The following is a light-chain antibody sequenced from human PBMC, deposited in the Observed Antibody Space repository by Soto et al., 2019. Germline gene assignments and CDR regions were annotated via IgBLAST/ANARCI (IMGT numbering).Light chain of an antibody. CDR3: QSYDSSLSGSRV. CDR2: GNS. J-gene: IGLJ2*01. V-gene: IGLV1-40*01. Sequence: QSVLTQPPSVSGAPGQRVTISCTGSSSNIGAGYDVDWYQQLPGTAPKLLIYGNSNRPSGVPDRFSGSKSGTSASLAITGLQAEDEADYYGQSYDSSLSGSRVFGGGTKLTVL. CDR1: SSNIGAGYD.